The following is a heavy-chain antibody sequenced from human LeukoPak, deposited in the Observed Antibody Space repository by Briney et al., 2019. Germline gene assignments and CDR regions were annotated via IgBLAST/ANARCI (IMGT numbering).Heavy chain of an antibody. D-gene: IGHD6-19*01. Sequence: GGSLRLSCAASGFTFSSYSMNWVRQAPGKGLEWVSAISGSGGSTYYADSVKGRFTISRDNSKNTLYLQMNSLRAEDTAVYYCAKAVAGSLGYWGQGTLVTVSS. V-gene: IGHV3-23*01. CDR3: AKAVAGSLGY. CDR1: GFTFSSYS. J-gene: IGHJ4*02. CDR2: ISGSGGST.